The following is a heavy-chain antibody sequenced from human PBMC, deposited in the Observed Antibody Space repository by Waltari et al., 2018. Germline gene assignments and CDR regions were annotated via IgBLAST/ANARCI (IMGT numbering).Heavy chain of an antibody. CDR2: IIPILGIA. J-gene: IGHJ3*02. D-gene: IGHD4-17*01. Sequence: QVQLVQSGAEVKKPGSSVKVSCKASGGTFSSYAISWVRQAPGQGLEWMGGIIPILGIANYAQKFQGRVTITADKSTSTAYMELSSLRSEDTAVYYCARDIGFYGDYGHKAFDIWGQGTMVTVSS. CDR3: ARDIGFYGDYGHKAFDI. CDR1: GGTFSSYA. V-gene: IGHV1-69*10.